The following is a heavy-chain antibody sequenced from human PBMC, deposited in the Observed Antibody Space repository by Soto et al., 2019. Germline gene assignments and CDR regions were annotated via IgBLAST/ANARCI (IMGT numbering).Heavy chain of an antibody. CDR3: ARSDYYGSGSYYDSLYYYYYYMDV. D-gene: IGHD3-10*01. V-gene: IGHV4-59*08. CDR1: GGSISSYY. J-gene: IGHJ6*03. CDR2: IYYSGST. Sequence: PSETLSLTCTVSGGSISSYYWSWIRQPPGKGLEWIGYIYYSGSTNYNPSLKSRVTISVDTSKNQFSLKLSSVTAADTAVYYCARSDYYGSGSYYDSLYYYYYYMDVWGKGTTVTVSS.